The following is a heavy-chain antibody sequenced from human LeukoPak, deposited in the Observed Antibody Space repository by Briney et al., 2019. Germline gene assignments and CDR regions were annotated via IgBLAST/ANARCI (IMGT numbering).Heavy chain of an antibody. J-gene: IGHJ6*03. CDR1: GFIVSSKY. D-gene: IGHD2-15*01. Sequence: GGSLRLSCAASGFIVSSKYMSWVRQAPGKGLEWVSVVYSSGSTYNADSVKGRFTISRDNSKNTPYLQMNSLRVEDTAVYFCAICSRRVNYSDYFMDVWGKGTTVTVSS. CDR2: VYSSGST. V-gene: IGHV3-66*02. CDR3: AICSRRVNYSDYFMDV.